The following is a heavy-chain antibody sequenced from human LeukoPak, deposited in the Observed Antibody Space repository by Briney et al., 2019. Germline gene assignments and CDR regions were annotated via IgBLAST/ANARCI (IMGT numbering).Heavy chain of an antibody. CDR2: INAGNGNT. V-gene: IGHV1-3*03. D-gene: IGHD3-10*01. CDR1: GYTFTSYS. J-gene: IGHJ6*03. Sequence: ASVKVSCKASGYTFTSYSMHWVRQAPGQRLEWMGCINAGNGNTKYSQEFQGRVTITRDTSASTAYMELSSLRSEDMAVYYCARDRGEVAPYYYMDVWGKGTTVTVSS. CDR3: ARDRGEVAPYYYMDV.